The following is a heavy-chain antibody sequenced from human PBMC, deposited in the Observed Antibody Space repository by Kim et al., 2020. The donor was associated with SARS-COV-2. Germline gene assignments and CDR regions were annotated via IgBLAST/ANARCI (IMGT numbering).Heavy chain of an antibody. V-gene: IGHV4-4*02. CDR3: ARLPMADYIWGSYRDRGAFDI. CDR1: GGSISSSNW. CDR2: IYHSGST. Sequence: SETLSLTCAVSGGSISSSNWWSWVRQPPGKGLEWIGEIYHSGSTNYNPSLKSRVTISVDKSKNQFSLKLSSVTAADTAVYYCARLPMADYIWGSYRDRGAFDIWGQGTMVTVSS. D-gene: IGHD3-16*02. J-gene: IGHJ3*02.